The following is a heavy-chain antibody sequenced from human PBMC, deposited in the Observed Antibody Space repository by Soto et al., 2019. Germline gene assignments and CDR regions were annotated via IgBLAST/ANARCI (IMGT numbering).Heavy chain of an antibody. CDR3: ARGADVVVVAATFADAFDI. Sequence: GGSLRLSCAASGFTFSSYGMHWVRQAPGKGLEWVAVIWYDGSNKYYADSVKGRFTISRDNSKNTLYLQMNSLGAEDTAVYYCARGADVVVVAATFADAFDIWGQGTMVTVSS. V-gene: IGHV3-33*01. CDR1: GFTFSSYG. CDR2: IWYDGSNK. D-gene: IGHD2-15*01. J-gene: IGHJ3*02.